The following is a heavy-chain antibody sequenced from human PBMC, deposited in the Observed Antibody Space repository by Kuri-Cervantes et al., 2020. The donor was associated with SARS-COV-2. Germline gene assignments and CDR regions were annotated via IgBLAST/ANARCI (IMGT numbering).Heavy chain of an antibody. CDR1: GFTFSNAW. V-gene: IGHV3-49*04. CDR3: TRDIRIFGVVPRLDP. CDR2: IRSKAYGGTT. J-gene: IGHJ5*02. Sequence: GGSLRLSCAASGFTFSNAWMNWVRQAPGKGLEWVGFIRSKAYGGTTEYAASVKDKFTISRDDSKSIAYLQMNSLKTEDTAVYYCTRDIRIFGVVPRLDPWGQGTLVTVSS. D-gene: IGHD3-3*01.